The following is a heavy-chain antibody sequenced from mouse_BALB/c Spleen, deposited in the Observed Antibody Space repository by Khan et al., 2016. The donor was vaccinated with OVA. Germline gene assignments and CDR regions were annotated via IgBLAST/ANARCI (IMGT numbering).Heavy chain of an antibody. D-gene: IGHD2-10*02. CDR2: IDPYYGGA. Sequence: EVKLLESGPELEKPGASVKISCKASGYSFTGYNMNWVKQNNGKSLEWIGNIDPYYGGATYNQKFKGKATLTVDKSSSTAYMQLKSLTSEDSAVYYCTRGYGNYVRYYFDYWGQGTTLTVSS. V-gene: IGHV1-39*01. CDR3: TRGYGNYVRYYFDY. J-gene: IGHJ2*01. CDR1: GYSFTGYN.